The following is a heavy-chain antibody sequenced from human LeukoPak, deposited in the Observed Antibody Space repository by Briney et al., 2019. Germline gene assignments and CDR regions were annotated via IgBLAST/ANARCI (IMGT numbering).Heavy chain of an antibody. CDR3: ARASYYYDSSGYQLPYYFDY. J-gene: IGHJ4*02. Sequence: SETLSLTCTVSGGSISSGDYYWSWIRQPPGKGLEWIGYTYYSGSTYYNPSLKSRVTISVDTSKNQFSLKLSSVTAADTAVYYCARASYYYDSSGYQLPYYFDYWGQGTLVTVSS. D-gene: IGHD3-22*01. CDR2: TYYSGST. CDR1: GGSISSGDYY. V-gene: IGHV4-30-4*08.